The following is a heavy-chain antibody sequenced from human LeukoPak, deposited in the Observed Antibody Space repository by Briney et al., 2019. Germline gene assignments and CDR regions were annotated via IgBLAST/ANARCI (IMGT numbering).Heavy chain of an antibody. Sequence: SETLSLTCTVSGGSISSGDYYWSWIRQPPGKGLEWIGYIYYSGSTYYNPSLKSRVTISVDTSKNQFSLKLSSVTAADTAVYYCARELIAHYDFWSGRAIGAFDIWGQGTMVTVSS. CDR1: GGSISSGDYY. D-gene: IGHD3-3*01. V-gene: IGHV4-30-4*08. J-gene: IGHJ3*02. CDR3: ARELIAHYDFWSGRAIGAFDI. CDR2: IYYSGST.